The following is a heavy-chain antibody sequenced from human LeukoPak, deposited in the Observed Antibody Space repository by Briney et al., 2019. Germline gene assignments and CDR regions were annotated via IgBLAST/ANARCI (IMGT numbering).Heavy chain of an antibody. V-gene: IGHV4-59*12. CDR1: GGSISSYY. J-gene: IGHJ3*02. CDR3: AREVGPWELRSADAFDI. Sequence: SETLSLTCTVSGGSISSYYWSWIRQPPGKGLEWIGYIYYSGSTNYNPSLKSRVTISVDTSKNQFSLKLSSVTAPPPPLYYCAREVGPWELRSADAFDIWGQGTMVTVSS. D-gene: IGHD1-26*01. CDR2: IYYSGST.